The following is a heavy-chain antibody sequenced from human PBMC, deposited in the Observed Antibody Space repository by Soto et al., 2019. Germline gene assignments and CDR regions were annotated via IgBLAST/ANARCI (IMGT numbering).Heavy chain of an antibody. D-gene: IGHD3-10*01. Sequence: GASVKVSCKASGYTFTSYAMHWVRQAPGQRLEWMGWINAGNGNTKYSQKFQGRVTITRDTSASTAYMELSSLRSEDTAVYYCARDGSTYYYGSGSYFHYYMDVWGKGTTVTVSS. CDR3: ARDGSTYYYGSGSYFHYYMDV. CDR1: GYTFTSYA. V-gene: IGHV1-3*01. J-gene: IGHJ6*03. CDR2: INAGNGNT.